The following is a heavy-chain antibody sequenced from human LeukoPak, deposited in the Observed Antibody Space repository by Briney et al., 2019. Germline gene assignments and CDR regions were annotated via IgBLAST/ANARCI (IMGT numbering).Heavy chain of an antibody. Sequence: GGSLRLSCAASGFTFSSYAMSWVRQAPGKGLEWVSAISASGGSTYYADSVKGRFTISRDNSQNTLCLQVNSLRAEDTAVYYCAKGLVPAAIRVVDYWGQGTLVTVSS. D-gene: IGHD2-2*01. CDR2: ISASGGST. V-gene: IGHV3-23*01. CDR3: AKGLVPAAIRVVDY. CDR1: GFTFSSYA. J-gene: IGHJ4*02.